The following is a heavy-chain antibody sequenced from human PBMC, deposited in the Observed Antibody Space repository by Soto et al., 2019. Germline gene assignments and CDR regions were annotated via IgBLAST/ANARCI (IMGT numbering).Heavy chain of an antibody. CDR2: VSGNSGAI. CDR3: ARGPRNFDY. CDR1: GFTFSSYS. Sequence: PGGSLRLSCAASGFTFSSYSMSWVRQAPGKGPEGVSYVSGNSGAIYYADSVKGPFTISRDNTRNSLYLQMNSLRDADTAVYYCARGPRNFDYWGQGTLVTVSS. V-gene: IGHV3-48*02. J-gene: IGHJ4*02.